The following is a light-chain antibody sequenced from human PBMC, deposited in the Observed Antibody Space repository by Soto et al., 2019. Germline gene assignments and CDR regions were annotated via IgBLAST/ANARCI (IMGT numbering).Light chain of an antibody. CDR3: LQHSDYPFT. J-gene: IGKJ2*01. CDR1: QAIRDA. Sequence: DIQMTQSPSSLSASVGDRVTITCRASQAIRDALGWYQQKPGKVPKRLIYSASSLQSGVPSRFSGSGSETEFTLTISSLQPEDFATYYCLQHSDYPFTFGQGTRLEI. CDR2: SAS. V-gene: IGKV1-17*01.